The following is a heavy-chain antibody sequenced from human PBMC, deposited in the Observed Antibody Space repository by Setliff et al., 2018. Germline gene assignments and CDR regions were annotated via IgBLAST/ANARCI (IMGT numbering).Heavy chain of an antibody. Sequence: GGSLRLSCAASGFTFSSYWMSWVRQAPGKGLEWVANIKQDGGEKYYVGSVKGRVTMTRDTSINTAYMELGSLTSDDTAFYYCVRSGKFGMRFWFDQWGQGTLVTVSS. J-gene: IGHJ5*02. D-gene: IGHD1-26*01. CDR2: IKQDGGEK. V-gene: IGHV3-7*03. CDR3: VRSGKFGMRFWFDQ. CDR1: GFTFSSYW.